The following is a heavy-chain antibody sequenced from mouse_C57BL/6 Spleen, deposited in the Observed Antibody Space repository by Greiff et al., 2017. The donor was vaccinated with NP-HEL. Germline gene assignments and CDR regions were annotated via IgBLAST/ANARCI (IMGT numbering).Heavy chain of an antibody. D-gene: IGHD2-10*02. J-gene: IGHJ4*01. Sequence: QVQLKESGAELARPGASVKLSCKASGYTFTSYGISWVKQRTGQGLEWIGEIYPRSGNTYYNEKFKGKATLTADKSSSTAYMELRSLTSEDSAVYFCARAEIGRYGLPWAMDYWGQGTSVTVSS. CDR2: IYPRSGNT. CDR3: ARAEIGRYGLPWAMDY. V-gene: IGHV1-81*01. CDR1: GYTFTSYG.